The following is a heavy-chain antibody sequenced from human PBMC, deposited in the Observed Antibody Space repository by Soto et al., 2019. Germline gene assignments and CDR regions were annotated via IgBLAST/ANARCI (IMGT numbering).Heavy chain of an antibody. CDR2: ISGSGGST. CDR1: GFTFSSYA. J-gene: IGHJ4*02. Sequence: GGSLRLSCAASGFTFSSYAMSWVRQAPGKGLEWVSAISGSGGSTYYADSVKGRFTISRDNSKNTLYLQMNSLRAEDTAVYYCAKALLSGHSSGGVVYWGQGTLVTVSS. D-gene: IGHD6-19*01. CDR3: AKALLSGHSSGGVVY. V-gene: IGHV3-23*01.